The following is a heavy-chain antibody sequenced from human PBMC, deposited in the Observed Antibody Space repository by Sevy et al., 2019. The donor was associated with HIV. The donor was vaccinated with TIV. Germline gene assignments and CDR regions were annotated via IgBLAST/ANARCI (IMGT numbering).Heavy chain of an antibody. D-gene: IGHD6-13*01. CDR1: GYTFTGYY. CDR2: INPNSGGT. Sequence: ASVKVSCKASGYTFTGYYMHWVRQAPGQGLEWMGWINPNSGGTNYAQKFQGRVIMTRDTSISTAYMELSRLRSDDTAVYYCATPTEYSSSWYGDWYFDLWGRGTLVTVSS. V-gene: IGHV1-2*02. J-gene: IGHJ2*01. CDR3: ATPTEYSSSWYGDWYFDL.